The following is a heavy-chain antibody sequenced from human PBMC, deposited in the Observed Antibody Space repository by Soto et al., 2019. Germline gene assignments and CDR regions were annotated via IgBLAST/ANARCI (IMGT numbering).Heavy chain of an antibody. CDR2: IYHSGST. D-gene: IGHD3-22*01. J-gene: IGHJ5*02. CDR1: GGSISSGGYS. CDR3: ARAASSGSYPYNWFEP. V-gene: IGHV4-30-2*01. Sequence: NPSETLSLTCAVAGGSISSGGYSWSWIWQPPGKGLEWIGYIYHSGSTYYNPSLKSRVTISVDRSKNQFSLKLSSVTAADTAVYYCARAASSGSYPYNWFEPWGQGTLVTVSS.